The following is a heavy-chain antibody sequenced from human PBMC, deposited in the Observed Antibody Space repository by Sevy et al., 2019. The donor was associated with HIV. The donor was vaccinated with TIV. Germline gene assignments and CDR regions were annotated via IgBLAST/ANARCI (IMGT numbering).Heavy chain of an antibody. Sequence: GGSLRLSCAASGFTFSDYYMSWIRQAPGKGLEWISYISGSDSTIYYADSVKGRFTISRDNAKNSLYLQMNSLRAEDTAVYYCARDHLKDGDLGDYYYYAMDVWGQGTTVTVSS. CDR3: ARDHLKDGDLGDYYYYAMDV. J-gene: IGHJ6*02. CDR1: GFTFSDYY. V-gene: IGHV3-11*01. D-gene: IGHD4-17*01. CDR2: ISGSDSTI.